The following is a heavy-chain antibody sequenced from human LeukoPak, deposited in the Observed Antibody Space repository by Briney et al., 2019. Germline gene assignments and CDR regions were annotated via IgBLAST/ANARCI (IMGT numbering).Heavy chain of an antibody. Sequence: GASVKVSCKASGGTFSSYAISWVRQAPGQGLEWMGGIIPIFGTANYAQKFQGRVTITEAESTSTAYMELSSLRSEDTAVYYCARGLRYYYDSSGVRAADYWGQGTLVTVSS. CDR1: GGTFSSYA. V-gene: IGHV1-69*13. CDR3: ARGLRYYYDSSGVRAADY. D-gene: IGHD3-22*01. J-gene: IGHJ4*02. CDR2: IIPIFGTA.